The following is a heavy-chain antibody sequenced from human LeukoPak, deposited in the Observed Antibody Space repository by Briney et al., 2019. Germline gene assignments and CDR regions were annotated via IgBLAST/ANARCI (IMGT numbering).Heavy chain of an antibody. CDR3: AKGHYDFRDY. V-gene: IGHV3-23*01. Sequence: GGSLRLSCAASGLTFGTFAFSWVRQAPGKGLEWVSSITGDDSTYYADSVKGRFTISRDTSSNTLYLQMNSLRAEDTALYYSAKGHYDFRDYWGQGTLVTVSS. D-gene: IGHD3-3*01. J-gene: IGHJ4*02. CDR2: ITGDDST. CDR1: GLTFGTFA.